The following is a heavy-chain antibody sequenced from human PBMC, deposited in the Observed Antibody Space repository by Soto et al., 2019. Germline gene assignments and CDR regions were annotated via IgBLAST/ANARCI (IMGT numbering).Heavy chain of an antibody. D-gene: IGHD2-2*01. CDR2: ISAYNGNT. CDR1: GYTFTSYG. V-gene: IGHV1-18*01. Sequence: QVQLVQSGAEVKKPGASVKVSCKASGYTFTSYGISWVRQAPGQGLEWMGWISAYNGNTNYAQKLQGRVTMTTDTSTSTDYMELRSLRSYDTAVYYCARDQRCSSTSCPLGAFDIWGQGTMVTVPS. J-gene: IGHJ3*02. CDR3: ARDQRCSSTSCPLGAFDI.